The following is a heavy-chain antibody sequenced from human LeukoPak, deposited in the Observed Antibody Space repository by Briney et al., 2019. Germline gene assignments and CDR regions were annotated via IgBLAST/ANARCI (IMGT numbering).Heavy chain of an antibody. CDR1: GFTFSRYE. V-gene: IGHV3-48*03. CDR2: ISSSSNII. D-gene: IGHD3-16*01. Sequence: GGSLRLSCAASGFTFSRYEMTWVRQAPGKGLEWISYISSSSNIIRYADSVKGRFTISRDNAKNSLYLQMNSLRAEDTAVYYRVRSDYLYFDYWGQGTLVTVSS. CDR3: VRSDYLYFDY. J-gene: IGHJ4*02.